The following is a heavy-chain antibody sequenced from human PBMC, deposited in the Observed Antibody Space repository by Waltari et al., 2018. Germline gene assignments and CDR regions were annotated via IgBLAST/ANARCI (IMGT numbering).Heavy chain of an antibody. D-gene: IGHD4-17*01. CDR2: INHRGST. J-gene: IGHJ4*02. Sequence: QVQLQQWGAGLLKPSETLSLTCAVYGGSFSGYYWSWIRQPPGKGLEWIGEINHRGSTNYNPSLKSRVTISVDTAKNQFSLKLSSVTAADTAVYYCARGTGDYGDPGVHYWGQGTLVTVSS. V-gene: IGHV4-34*01. CDR3: ARGTGDYGDPGVHY. CDR1: GGSFSGYY.